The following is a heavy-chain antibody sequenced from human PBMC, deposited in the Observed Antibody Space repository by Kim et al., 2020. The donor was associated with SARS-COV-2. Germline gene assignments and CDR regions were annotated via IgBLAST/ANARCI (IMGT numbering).Heavy chain of an antibody. CDR3: ARAVVPAAMPYFDY. D-gene: IGHD2-2*01. V-gene: IGHV3-11*04. Sequence: GDAEKGRFTITRDNAKNSLYLQMNSLRAEDTAVYYCARAVVPAAMPYFDYWGKGTLVTVSS. J-gene: IGHJ4*02.